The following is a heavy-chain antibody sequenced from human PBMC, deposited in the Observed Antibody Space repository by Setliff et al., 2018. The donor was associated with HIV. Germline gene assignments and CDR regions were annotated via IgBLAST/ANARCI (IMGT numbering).Heavy chain of an antibody. V-gene: IGHV4-30-4*08. CDR1: GGSISSGDYY. CDR2: IYYSGST. D-gene: IGHD5-12*01. J-gene: IGHJ4*02. CDR3: ARAEMATITGSFDY. Sequence: LSLTCTVSGGSISSGDYYWSWIRQPPGKGLEWIGYIYYSGSTYYNPSLKSRVTISVDTSKNQFSLKLSSVTAADTAVYYCARAEMATITGSFDYWGQGTLVTVSS.